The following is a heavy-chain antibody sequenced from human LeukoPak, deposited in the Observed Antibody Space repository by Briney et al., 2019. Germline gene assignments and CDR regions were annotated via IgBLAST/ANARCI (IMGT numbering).Heavy chain of an antibody. V-gene: IGHV3-9*01. Sequence: GGSLRLSCAASGFTFDDYGMHWVRQAPGKGLEWVSGISWNSGSIGYADSVKGRFTISRDNAKNSLYLQMNSLRAEDTALYYCAKDLRSVLYYYYGMDVWGQGTTVTVSS. CDR2: ISWNSGSI. D-gene: IGHD3-3*01. CDR1: GFTFDDYG. CDR3: AKDLRSVLYYYYGMDV. J-gene: IGHJ6*02.